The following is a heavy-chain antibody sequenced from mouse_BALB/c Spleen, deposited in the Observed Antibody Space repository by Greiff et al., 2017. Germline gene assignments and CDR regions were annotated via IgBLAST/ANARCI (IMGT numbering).Heavy chain of an antibody. Sequence: VKLMESGPGLVAPSQSLSITCTVSGFSLTSYGVHWVRPPPGKGLEWLGVIWAGGSTNYNSALMSRLSISKDNSKSQVFLKMNSLQTDDTAMYYCARDFMITGTWFAYWGQGTLVTVSA. CDR3: ARDFMITGTWFAY. CDR1: GFSLTSYG. J-gene: IGHJ3*01. D-gene: IGHD2-4*01. V-gene: IGHV2-9*02. CDR2: IWAGGST.